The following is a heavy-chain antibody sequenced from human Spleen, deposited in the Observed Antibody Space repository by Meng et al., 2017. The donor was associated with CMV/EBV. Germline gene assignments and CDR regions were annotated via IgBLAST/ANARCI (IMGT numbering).Heavy chain of an antibody. CDR3: ARPYSSSSRVWYGMDV. CDR2: IKQDGSEK. Sequence: GESLKISCAASGFTFSSYWMSWVRQAPGKGLEWVANIKQDGSEKYYVDSVKGRFTISRDNAKNSLYLQMNSLRAEDTAVYYCARPYSSSSRVWYGMDVWGQGTTVTVSS. J-gene: IGHJ6*02. CDR1: GFTFSSYW. D-gene: IGHD6-6*01. V-gene: IGHV3-7*01.